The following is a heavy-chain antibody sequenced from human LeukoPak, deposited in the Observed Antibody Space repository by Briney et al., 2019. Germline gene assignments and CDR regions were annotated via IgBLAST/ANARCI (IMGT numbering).Heavy chain of an antibody. V-gene: IGHV3-30*03. CDR1: GFTFGSYD. CDR3: ARVWESYSFDY. CDR2: ISYDGNDK. J-gene: IGHJ4*02. D-gene: IGHD1-26*01. Sequence: GGSLRLSCAASGFTFGSYDMHWVRRAPGKGLEWVAFISYDGNDKGYVDSGKGRFTVSRDNSKNTLYLQMNSLRVEDAAVYYCARVWESYSFDYWGQGTLVTVSS.